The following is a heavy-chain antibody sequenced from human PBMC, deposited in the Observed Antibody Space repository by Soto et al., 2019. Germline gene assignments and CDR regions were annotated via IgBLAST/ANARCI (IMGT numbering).Heavy chain of an antibody. V-gene: IGHV4-4*02. J-gene: IGHJ4*02. Sequence: QVQLQESGPGLVKPSGTLSLTCAVSSGSISSSNWWSWVRQPPGKGLEWIGEIYHSGSTNYNPSLKIRVTISVDKSKNQFSLKLSSVTAADTAVYYCARVGPPMMYGDYRFYDYWGQGTLVTVSS. D-gene: IGHD4-17*01. CDR1: SGSISSSNW. CDR3: ARVGPPMMYGDYRFYDY. CDR2: IYHSGST.